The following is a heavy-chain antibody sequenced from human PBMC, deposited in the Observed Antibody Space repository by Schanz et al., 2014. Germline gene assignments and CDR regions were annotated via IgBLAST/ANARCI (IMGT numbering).Heavy chain of an antibody. Sequence: EVQLLESGGGLVQPGGSLRLSCAASGFTFSSYAMSWVRQAPGKGLEWVSAISGSGGSTYYADSVKGRFTISRDNAKNSLYLQMNSLRAEDTAVYYCVSVYDGSGYVSFNYWGQGTMVTVSS. D-gene: IGHD3-22*01. J-gene: IGHJ4*02. CDR2: ISGSGGST. V-gene: IGHV3-23*01. CDR1: GFTFSSYA. CDR3: VSVYDGSGYVSFNY.